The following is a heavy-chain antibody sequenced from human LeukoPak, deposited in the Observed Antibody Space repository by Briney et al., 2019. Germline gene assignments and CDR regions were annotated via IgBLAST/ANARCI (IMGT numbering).Heavy chain of an antibody. D-gene: IGHD3-9*01. CDR1: GGSISSSSYY. V-gene: IGHV4-61*02. CDR3: ARGPVDLTGSDVFDI. Sequence: PSETLSLTCTVSGGSISSSSYYWSWIRQPAGKGLEWIGRIYTSGSTNYNPSLKSRVTISVDTSKNQFSLKLSSVTAADTAVYYCARGPVDLTGSDVFDIWGQGTMVTVSS. CDR2: IYTSGST. J-gene: IGHJ3*02.